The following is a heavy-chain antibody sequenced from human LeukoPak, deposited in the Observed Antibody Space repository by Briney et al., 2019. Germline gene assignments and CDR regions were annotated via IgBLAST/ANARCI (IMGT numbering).Heavy chain of an antibody. CDR2: IYTSGST. CDR1: GGSISSYY. V-gene: IGHV4-4*07. J-gene: IGHJ4*02. D-gene: IGHD3-3*01. Sequence: SETLSLTCTVPGGSISSYYWSWIRRPAGKGLEWIGRIYTSGSTNYNPSLKSRVTMSVDTSKNQFSLKLSSVTAADTAVYYCARDLWSGSAYYFDYWGQGTLVTVSS. CDR3: ARDLWSGSAYYFDY.